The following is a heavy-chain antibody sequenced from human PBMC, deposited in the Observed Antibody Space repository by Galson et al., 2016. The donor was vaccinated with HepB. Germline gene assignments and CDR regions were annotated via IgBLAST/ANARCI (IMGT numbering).Heavy chain of an antibody. V-gene: IGHV4-39*06. J-gene: IGHJ4*02. CDR2: IFHSGTT. CDR3: ARQYRGGPSDY. D-gene: IGHD5-12*01. CDR1: GASISSRGYY. Sequence: LSLTCTVSGASISSRGYYWTWIRQSPQKGLEWIGSIFHSGTTYYNPSLKSRVTISVDTSNNQFPLRLTSVTAADTALYYCARQYRGGPSDYWGQGTLVIVSS.